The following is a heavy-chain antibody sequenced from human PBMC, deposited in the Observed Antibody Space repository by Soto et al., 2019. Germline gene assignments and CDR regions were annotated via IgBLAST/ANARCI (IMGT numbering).Heavy chain of an antibody. V-gene: IGHV1-46*01. CDR1: GFPFTNYY. Sequence: QVQLVQSGAELKRPGASVTISCTASGFPFTNYYMIWVRQAPGQGLEWMGKINPSAGATTYAQNLQGRLTVTSDTSSATVHMEIIGRTSVDTAVYYCARVRRDVIWGQGTPVTVSS. CDR2: INPSAGAT. J-gene: IGHJ4*02. CDR3: ARVRRDVI.